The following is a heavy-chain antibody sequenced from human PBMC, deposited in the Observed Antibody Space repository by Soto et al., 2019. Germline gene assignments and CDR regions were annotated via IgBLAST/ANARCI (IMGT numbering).Heavy chain of an antibody. D-gene: IGHD1-1*01. J-gene: IGHJ6*03. CDR1: GDGVSSNSAG. V-gene: IGHV6-1*01. CDR3: ARGSWDDVTGHYYMDV. CDR2: TYYRSKWYN. Sequence: SQTLSLTCDISGDGVSSNSAGLNWIRQTPSRGLEWLGRTYYRSKWYNNYAVSVKSRVTVNPDTAKNQFSLQLNSVTPEDTAVYYCARGSWDDVTGHYYMDVWGKGTTVTVSS.